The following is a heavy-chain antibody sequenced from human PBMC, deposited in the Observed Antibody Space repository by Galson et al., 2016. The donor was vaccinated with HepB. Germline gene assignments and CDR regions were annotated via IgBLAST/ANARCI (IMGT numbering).Heavy chain of an antibody. CDR3: ARVGDNNNWYLGVAFDV. D-gene: IGHD6-13*01. J-gene: IGHJ3*01. V-gene: IGHV3-48*01. CDR1: GFNFLNYR. CDR2: ISSSSTKI. Sequence: SLRRPRAASGFNFLNYRMNWVRQAPGKGPEWNSFISSSSTKIYYAASVTGRFTISRENPKKSLYLQMNSLRAEDTAVYYCARVGDNNNWYLGVAFDVWGQGTVVTVSS.